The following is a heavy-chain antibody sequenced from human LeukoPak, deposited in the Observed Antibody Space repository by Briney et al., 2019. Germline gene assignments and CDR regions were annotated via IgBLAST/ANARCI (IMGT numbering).Heavy chain of an antibody. CDR2: ISRSGTTK. CDR3: AREGRGYYGDFDY. CDR1: GFIFSDHG. J-gene: IGHJ4*02. D-gene: IGHD3-22*01. Sequence: PGGSLRLSCAASGFIFSDHGMHWLRQAPGKGLEWISYISRSGTTKYYADSVKGRFTISRDNADNSLYLQLNSLRAEDTAVYYCAREGRGYYGDFDYWGQGTLVTVSS. V-gene: IGHV3-11*01.